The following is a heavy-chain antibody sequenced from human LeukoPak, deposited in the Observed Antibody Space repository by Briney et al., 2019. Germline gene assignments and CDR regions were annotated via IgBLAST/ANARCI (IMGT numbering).Heavy chain of an antibody. CDR2: INPNSGDT. J-gene: IGHJ4*02. CDR3: ARDEWLFDY. V-gene: IGHV1-2*02. D-gene: IGHD5-24*01. Sequence: GASVKVSCKASGYAFTGYYMHWVRQAPGQGLEWMGWINPNSGDTNCAQKFQGRVTMTRDTSISTAYMELSRLTSDDTAVYYCARDEWLFDYWGQGTLVTVSS. CDR1: GYAFTGYY.